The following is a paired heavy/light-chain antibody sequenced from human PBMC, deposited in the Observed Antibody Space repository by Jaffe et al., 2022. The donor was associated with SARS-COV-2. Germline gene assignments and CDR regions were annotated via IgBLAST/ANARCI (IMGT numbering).Heavy chain of an antibody. Sequence: QVQLVESGGGLVKPGGSLRLSCAASGFTFSDYYMSWIRQAPGKGLEWVSYISSSSSYTNYADSVKGRFTISRDNAKNSLYLQMNSLRAEDTAVYYCARVLRYSSSWPLDYWGQGTLVTVSS. CDR1: GFTFSDYY. CDR2: ISSSSSYT. V-gene: IGHV3-11*06. D-gene: IGHD6-13*01. J-gene: IGHJ4*02. CDR3: ARVLRYSSSWPLDY.
Light chain of an antibody. Sequence: EIVLTQSPATLSLSPGERATLSCRASQSVSSYLAWYQQKPGQAPRLLIYDASNRATGIPARFSGSGSGTDFTLTISSLEPEDFAVYYCQQRSNSRLFTFGPGTKVDIK. CDR2: DAS. CDR3: QQRSNSRLFT. V-gene: IGKV3-11*01. J-gene: IGKJ3*01. CDR1: QSVSSY.